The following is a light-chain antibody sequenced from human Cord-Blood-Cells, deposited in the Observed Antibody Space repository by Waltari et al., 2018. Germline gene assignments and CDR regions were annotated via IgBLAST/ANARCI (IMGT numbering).Light chain of an antibody. J-gene: IGLJ3*02. V-gene: IGLV2-23*02. CDR2: EVS. CDR3: CSYAGSSTWV. CDR1: RSDHGSYNL. Sequence: QSALTQPASVSGSPGQSITLSCTGTRSDHGSYNLVSWYQQHPGQAPKLMIYEVSKRPSGVSNRFSGSKSGNTASLTISGLQAEDEAYYYCCSYAGSSTWVFGGGTKLTVL.